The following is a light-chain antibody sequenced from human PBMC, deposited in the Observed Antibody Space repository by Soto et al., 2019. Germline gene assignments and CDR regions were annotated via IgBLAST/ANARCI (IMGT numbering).Light chain of an antibody. V-gene: IGLV1-51*01. Sequence: QSVLTQPPSVSAAPGQKVTISCSGSSTNNGNNFVSWYQQLPGSAPKLLIYDNSNRPLGIPDRFSGSKSGTSATLDITGLQTGDEADYYCGTWDSSLTSSFYVLGTGTKV. CDR3: GTWDSSLTSSFYV. J-gene: IGLJ1*01. CDR1: STNNGNNF. CDR2: DNS.